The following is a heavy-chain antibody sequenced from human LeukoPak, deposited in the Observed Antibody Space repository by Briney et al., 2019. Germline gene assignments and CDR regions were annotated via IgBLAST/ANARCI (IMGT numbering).Heavy chain of an antibody. CDR2: INHSGST. J-gene: IGHJ4*02. D-gene: IGHD6-19*01. CDR1: GGSFSGYY. V-gene: IGHV4-34*01. CDR3: ARGVRPSDRWLVLRRLQVKVNFFDY. Sequence: SETLSLTCAVYGGSFSGYYWSWIRQPPGKGLEWIREINHSGSTNYNPSLKSRVTISVDTSKNQFSLKLSSVTAADTAVYYCARGVRPSDRWLVLRRLQVKVNFFDYWGQGTLVTVSS.